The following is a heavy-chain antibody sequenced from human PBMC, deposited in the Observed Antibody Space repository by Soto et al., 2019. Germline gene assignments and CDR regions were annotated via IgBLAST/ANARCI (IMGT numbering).Heavy chain of an antibody. Sequence: QVQLVESGGGVVQPGRSLTLSCAASGFTFSSYAMHWVRQGPGKRLEWVAVISYDGSNKYYADSVKGRFTIARDNSKNTLYLQMNSLRAEDTAVYYCARLSPPTDWGQGALVTVSS. V-gene: IGHV3-30-3*01. CDR1: GFTFSSYA. CDR3: ARLSPPTD. J-gene: IGHJ4*02. CDR2: ISYDGSNK.